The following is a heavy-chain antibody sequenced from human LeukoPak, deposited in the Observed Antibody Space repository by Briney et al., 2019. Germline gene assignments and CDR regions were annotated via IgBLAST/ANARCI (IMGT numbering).Heavy chain of an antibody. CDR1: GGSISSSNYY. CDR2: IYYSGST. CDR3: GTGTDDS. Sequence: SETLSLTCTVSGGSISSSNYYWGWIRQPPGKGLEWIGTIYYSGSTYYNPSLKSRVTISIDTSKNQFSLKLSSVTAADTAVYYCGTGTDDSWGRGTLVTVSS. D-gene: IGHD1/OR15-1a*01. V-gene: IGHV4-39*01. J-gene: IGHJ4*02.